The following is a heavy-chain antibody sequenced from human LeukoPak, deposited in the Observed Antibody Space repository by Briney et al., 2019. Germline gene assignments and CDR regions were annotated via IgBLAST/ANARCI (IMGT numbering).Heavy chain of an antibody. CDR2: IYYSGST. Sequence: SETLSLTCTVSGGSISSGDCYWSWIRQPPGTGLEWIGYIYYSGSTYYNPSLKSRVTISVDTSKNQFSLKLSSVTAADTAVYYCARVYNWNYRVDYWGQGTLVTVSS. D-gene: IGHD1-7*01. CDR1: GGSISSGDCY. J-gene: IGHJ4*02. V-gene: IGHV4-30-4*01. CDR3: ARVYNWNYRVDY.